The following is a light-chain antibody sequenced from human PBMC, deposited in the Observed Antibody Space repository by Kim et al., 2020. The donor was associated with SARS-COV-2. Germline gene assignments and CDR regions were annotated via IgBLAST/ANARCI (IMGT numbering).Light chain of an antibody. Sequence: SLSPGDRASSACRASQSVSSYLAWYQQRAGQAPRLLIYDASKRATGIPARFSGSGSGTDFTLTINGLEAEDFAVYYCQQRSIGWTFGQGTKVDIK. J-gene: IGKJ1*01. CDR2: DAS. CDR3: QQRSIGWT. V-gene: IGKV3-11*01. CDR1: QSVSSY.